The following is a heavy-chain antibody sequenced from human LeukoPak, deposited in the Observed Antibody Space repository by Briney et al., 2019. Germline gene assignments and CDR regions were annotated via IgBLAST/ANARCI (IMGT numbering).Heavy chain of an antibody. Sequence: PGRSLRLSCEASGFTFSHYGIHWVRQTPGKGLESVASISSDGGEKHYADSVKGRFTISRDNSKSTLYLQMNSRRAEDTSLYYCAREGHYHILTGYSPGEYYFYYMDVWGKGTTVTVSS. CDR2: ISSDGGEK. CDR1: GFTFSHYG. CDR3: AREGHYHILTGYSPGEYYFYYMDV. D-gene: IGHD3-9*01. J-gene: IGHJ6*03. V-gene: IGHV3-30*04.